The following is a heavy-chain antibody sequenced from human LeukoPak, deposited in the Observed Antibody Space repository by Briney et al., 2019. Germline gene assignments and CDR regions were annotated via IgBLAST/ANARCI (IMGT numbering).Heavy chain of an antibody. CDR1: GGSISSSSYS. Sequence: SETLSLTCTVSGGSISSSSYSWGWIRQPPGKGLEWIGSIYYSGSTYYNPSLKSRVTISVDTSKNQFSLKLSSVTAADTAVYYCAITVVTPKGYFDYWGQGTLVTVSS. J-gene: IGHJ4*02. CDR2: IYYSGST. CDR3: AITVVTPKGYFDY. D-gene: IGHD4-23*01. V-gene: IGHV4-39*01.